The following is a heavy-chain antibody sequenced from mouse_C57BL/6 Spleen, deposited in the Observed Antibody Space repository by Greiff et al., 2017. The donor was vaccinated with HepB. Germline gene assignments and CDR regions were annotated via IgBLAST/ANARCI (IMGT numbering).Heavy chain of an antibody. Sequence: EVQLQQSGPELVKPGASVKIPCKASGYTFTDYNMDWVKQSHGKSLEWIGDINPNNGGTIYNQKFKGKATLTVDKSSSTAYMELRSLTSEDTAVYYCARSRTLYYDYDGYWYFDVWGTGTTVTVSS. J-gene: IGHJ1*03. V-gene: IGHV1-18*01. CDR1: GYTFTDYN. CDR3: ARSRTLYYDYDGYWYFDV. CDR2: INPNNGGT. D-gene: IGHD2-4*01.